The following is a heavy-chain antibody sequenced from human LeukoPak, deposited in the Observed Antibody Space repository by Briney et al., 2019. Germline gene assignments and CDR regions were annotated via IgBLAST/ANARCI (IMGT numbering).Heavy chain of an antibody. CDR3: ARDRGGYEFFDY. CDR1: DGSMSNTNYY. CDR2: IYSSGST. V-gene: IGHV4-61*01. D-gene: IGHD5-12*01. Sequence: TSETPSLTRTVSDGSMSNTNYYWAWIRQPPGKGLEWIGYIYSSGSTEYKPSLKSRATISADTSKNQFSLKLSSVTAADTAVYYCARDRGGYEFFDYWGQGTLVTVSS. J-gene: IGHJ4*02.